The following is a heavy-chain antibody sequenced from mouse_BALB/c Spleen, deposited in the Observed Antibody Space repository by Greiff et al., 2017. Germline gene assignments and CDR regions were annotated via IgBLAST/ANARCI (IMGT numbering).Heavy chain of an antibody. V-gene: IGHV5-12-1*01. CDR2: ISSGGGST. D-gene: IGHD2-13*01. Sequence: EVQGVESGGGLVKPGGSLKLSCAASGFAFSSYDMSWVRQTPEKRLEWVAYISSGGGSTYYPDTVKGRFTISRDNAKNTLYLQMSSLKSEDTAMYYCARQGLPWFAYWGQGTLVTVSA. CDR3: ARQGLPWFAY. J-gene: IGHJ3*01. CDR1: GFAFSSYD.